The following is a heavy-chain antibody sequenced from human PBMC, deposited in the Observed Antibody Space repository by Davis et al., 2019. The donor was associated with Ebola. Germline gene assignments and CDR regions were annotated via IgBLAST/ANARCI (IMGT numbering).Heavy chain of an antibody. V-gene: IGHV4-59*11. CDR1: GVSISRHY. Sequence: PSETLSLTCTVSGVSISRHYWSWIRQPPGKRLEWIGSIYDTGSAYYNTSLNSRVTISVDTSKNQFSLKLSSVTAADTAMYYCAERGGSVWGQGTLVTVSS. J-gene: IGHJ4*02. CDR2: IYDTGSA. CDR3: AERGGSV. D-gene: IGHD2-15*01.